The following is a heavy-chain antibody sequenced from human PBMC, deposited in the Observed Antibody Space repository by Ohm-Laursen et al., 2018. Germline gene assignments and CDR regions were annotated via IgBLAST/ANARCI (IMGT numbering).Heavy chain of an antibody. CDR3: ARNAAPRGGSSSAGTYYYGLDV. D-gene: IGHD6-6*01. J-gene: IGHJ6*02. Sequence: SLRLSCAASGFIVSDNYMSWVRQAPGKGLEWVSLIYAGGSTHYADSVKGRFTISRDNAKNTLDLQMNSLRADDTAVYYCARNAAPRGGSSSAGTYYYGLDVWGQGTTVTVSS. CDR1: GFIVSDNY. V-gene: IGHV3-66*01. CDR2: IYAGGST.